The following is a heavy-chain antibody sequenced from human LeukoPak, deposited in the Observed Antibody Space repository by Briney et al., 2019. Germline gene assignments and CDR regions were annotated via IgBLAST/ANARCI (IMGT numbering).Heavy chain of an antibody. Sequence: PGGSLRLSCAASGFTFSSYAMSWVRQAPGKGLEWVGFIRSKAYGGTTEYAASVKGRFTISRDDSKSIAYLQMNSLKTEDTAVYYCTRSSEYSSRPRGGPWGQGTLVTVSS. CDR2: IRSKAYGGTT. CDR3: TRSSEYSSRPRGGP. V-gene: IGHV3-49*04. D-gene: IGHD6-13*01. J-gene: IGHJ1*01. CDR1: GFTFSSYA.